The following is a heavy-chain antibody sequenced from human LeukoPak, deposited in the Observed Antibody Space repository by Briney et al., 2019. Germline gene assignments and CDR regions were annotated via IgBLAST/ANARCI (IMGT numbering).Heavy chain of an antibody. CDR3: ATPPTYGDCSYYYYYMDV. V-gene: IGHV1-69*05. CDR1: GGTFSSYA. J-gene: IGHJ6*03. D-gene: IGHD4-17*01. Sequence: SVKVSCKASGGTFSSYAISWVRQVPGQGLEWMGGIIPIFGTANYAQKFQGRVTITTDESTSTAYMELSSLRSEDTAVYYCATPPTYGDCSYYYYYMDVWGKGTTVTVSS. CDR2: IIPIFGTA.